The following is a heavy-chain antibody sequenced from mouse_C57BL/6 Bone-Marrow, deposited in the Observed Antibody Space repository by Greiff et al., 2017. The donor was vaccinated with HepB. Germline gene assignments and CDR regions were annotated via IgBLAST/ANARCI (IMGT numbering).Heavy chain of an antibody. Sequence: QVQLKESGAELAKPGASVKLSCKASGYTFTSYWMYWVKQRPGQGLEWIGYINPSSGYTKYNQKFKDKATLTADKSSSTAYMQLSSLTYEDSAVYYCAREWRLRRGYFDYWGQGTTLTVSS. CDR3: AREWRLRRGYFDY. CDR1: GYTFTSYW. V-gene: IGHV1-7*01. J-gene: IGHJ2*01. CDR2: INPSSGYT. D-gene: IGHD2-4*01.